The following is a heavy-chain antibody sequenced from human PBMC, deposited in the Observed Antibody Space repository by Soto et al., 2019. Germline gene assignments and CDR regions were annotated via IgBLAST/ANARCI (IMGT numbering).Heavy chain of an antibody. Sequence: QVQLMESGGGVVRPGESLRLSCAASAFSFTNFALHWVRQAPGRGLEWVAVISLAGSNDFYVDSVKGRFTISMDNSKNTLYLQMSSLLPDDTGVYHWARQRQPQAGDYYYFGMDVWGQGTTVTVSS. CDR3: ARQRQPQAGDYYYFGMDV. J-gene: IGHJ6*02. V-gene: IGHV3-30*04. CDR2: ISLAGSND. D-gene: IGHD6-25*01. CDR1: AFSFTNFA.